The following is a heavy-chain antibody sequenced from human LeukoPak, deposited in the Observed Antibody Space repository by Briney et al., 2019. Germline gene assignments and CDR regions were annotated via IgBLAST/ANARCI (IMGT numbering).Heavy chain of an antibody. J-gene: IGHJ4*02. D-gene: IGHD5-18*01. CDR1: GFPFSSYW. CDR2: ISYDGSNK. V-gene: IGHV3-30-3*01. CDR3: ARDTNGYSYGYCFGY. Sequence: PGGSLRLSCVASGFPFSSYWMTWVRQAPGKGLEWVAVISYDGSNKYYADSVKGRFTISRDNSKNTLYLQMNSLRAEDTAVYYCARDTNGYSYGYCFGYWGQGTLVTVSS.